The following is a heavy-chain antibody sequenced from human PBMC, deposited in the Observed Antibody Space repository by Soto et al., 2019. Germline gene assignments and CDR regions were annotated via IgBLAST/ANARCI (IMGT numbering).Heavy chain of an antibody. CDR3: ARASYCTNGVCYTPFDY. D-gene: IGHD2-8*01. V-gene: IGHV3-72*01. CDR2: TRNKANSYTT. J-gene: IGHJ4*02. CDR1: GFTFSDHY. Sequence: VQLVESGGGLVQPGGSLRLSCAASGFTFSDHYMDWVRQAPGKGLEWVGRTRNKANSYTTEYAASVKGRFTISRDDSKNSLYLQMNSLKTEDTAVYYCARASYCTNGVCYTPFDYWGQGTLVTVSS.